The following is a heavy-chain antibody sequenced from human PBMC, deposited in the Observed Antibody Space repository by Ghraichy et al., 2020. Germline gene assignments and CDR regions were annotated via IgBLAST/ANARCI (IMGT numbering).Heavy chain of an antibody. D-gene: IGHD6-13*01. J-gene: IGHJ4*02. V-gene: IGHV4-30-2*01. CDR2: IYHSGST. CDR1: GGSISSGGYS. Sequence: SLNISCAVSGGSISSGGYSWSWIRQPPGKGLEWIGYIYHSGSTYYNPSLKSRATISVDRSKSQFSLKLSSVTAADTAVYYCARAPGSSWYDYWGQGTLVTVSS. CDR3: ARAPGSSWYDY.